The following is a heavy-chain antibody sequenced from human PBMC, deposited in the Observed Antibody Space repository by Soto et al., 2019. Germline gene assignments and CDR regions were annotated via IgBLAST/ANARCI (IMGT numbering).Heavy chain of an antibody. V-gene: IGHV3-53*01. CDR2: IESGGSI. Sequence: EVRLVESGGGLIQPGGSLRLSCAASGVTVKTNYMSWVRQSPGKGLEWVSLIESGGSIYYADSVKGRFTISRDDFKNTLSLQMNSLRVEDTATYYCVSTTVWKNAFEIWGQGTLVSVSS. D-gene: IGHD3-16*01. CDR3: VSTTVWKNAFEI. CDR1: GVTVKTNY. J-gene: IGHJ3*02.